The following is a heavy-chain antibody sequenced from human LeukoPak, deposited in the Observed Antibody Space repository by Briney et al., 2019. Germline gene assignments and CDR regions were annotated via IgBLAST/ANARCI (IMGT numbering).Heavy chain of an antibody. CDR2: ISYDGSNK. V-gene: IGHV3-30-3*01. CDR1: GFTFSSYT. J-gene: IGHJ4*02. D-gene: IGHD2-8*01. Sequence: GRSLRLSCAASGFTFSSYTMHWVRQAPGKGLEWVAVISYDGSNKYYTDSVKGRFIVSRDNSKNTVYLQMNSLRGEDAAVYYCAKELMGFDYWGQGTLVTVSS. CDR3: AKELMGFDY.